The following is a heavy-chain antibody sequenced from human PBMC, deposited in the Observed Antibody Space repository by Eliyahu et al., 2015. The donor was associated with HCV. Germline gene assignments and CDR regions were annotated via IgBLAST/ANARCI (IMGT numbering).Heavy chain of an antibody. CDR1: GGSFSDYY. D-gene: IGHD2-15*01. J-gene: IGHJ5*02. V-gene: IGHV4-34*02. CDR3: ARLAVVSGNTGGWLDP. CDR2: IDDXGRT. Sequence: QVQLKQWGTGLLKASETLSLTCAVYGGSFSDYYWTWXRLAPGQGLEWIGQIDDXGRTNYSPXLKSRVTISKDTSKNQVSLKVNSVTAADMGVYYCARLAVVSGNTGGWLDPWGQGTPVSVSS.